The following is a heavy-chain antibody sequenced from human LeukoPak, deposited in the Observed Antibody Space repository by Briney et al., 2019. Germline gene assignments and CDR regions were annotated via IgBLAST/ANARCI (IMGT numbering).Heavy chain of an antibody. V-gene: IGHV3-48*03. D-gene: IGHD2-15*01. Sequence: GGSLRLSCAASGFSFSAFEMNWVRQAPGKGLEWISHIRTGGRTIYYADSVKGRFTISRDNAKNSLYLQMNSLRGEDTGVYYCARGSGYVLDYWTQGTLVTVSS. J-gene: IGHJ4*02. CDR3: ARGSGYVLDY. CDR1: GFSFSAFE. CDR2: IRTGGRTI.